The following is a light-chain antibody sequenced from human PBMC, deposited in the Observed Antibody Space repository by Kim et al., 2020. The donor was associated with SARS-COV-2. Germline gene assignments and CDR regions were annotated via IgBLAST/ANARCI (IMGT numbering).Light chain of an antibody. CDR2: AAS. Sequence: DIQVTQSPSSLSASVGDRVTITCRAGQDISASLAWFQQKPGKAPKPLIFAASTTQSGVPSRFSGSGSGTDFTLTISSLQPEDVATYYCQQYKTYPLTFGGGTKVEIK. CDR1: QDISAS. V-gene: IGKV1-16*01. J-gene: IGKJ4*01. CDR3: QQYKTYPLT.